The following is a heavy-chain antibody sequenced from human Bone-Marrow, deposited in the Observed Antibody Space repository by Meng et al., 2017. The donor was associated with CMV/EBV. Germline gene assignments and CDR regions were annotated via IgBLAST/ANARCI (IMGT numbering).Heavy chain of an antibody. CDR2: IRYDGSNK. CDR3: AKERTGYFDY. Sequence: GGSLRLSCAASGFSFSDYWMSWVRQAPGKGLEWVAFIRYDGSNKYYADSVKGRFTISRDNSKNTLYLQMNSLRAEDTAVYYCAKERTGYFDYWGQGTLVTVSS. V-gene: IGHV3-30*02. D-gene: IGHD1-14*01. CDR1: GFSFSDYW. J-gene: IGHJ4*02.